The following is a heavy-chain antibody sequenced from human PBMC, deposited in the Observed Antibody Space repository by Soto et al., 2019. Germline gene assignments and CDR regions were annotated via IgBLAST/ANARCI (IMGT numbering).Heavy chain of an antibody. Sequence: SETLSLTCTVSGGSISSYYWSWIRQPPGKGLEWIGYIYYSGSTNYNPSLKSRVTISVDTSKNQFSLKLSSVTAADTAVYYCARTVYYFGSGSYYLFDYWGQGTLVTVSS. J-gene: IGHJ4*02. CDR2: IYYSGST. CDR1: GGSISSYY. V-gene: IGHV4-59*01. D-gene: IGHD3-10*01. CDR3: ARTVYYFGSGSYYLFDY.